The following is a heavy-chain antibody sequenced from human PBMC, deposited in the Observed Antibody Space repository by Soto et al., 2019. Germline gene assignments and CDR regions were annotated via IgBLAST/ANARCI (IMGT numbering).Heavy chain of an antibody. V-gene: IGHV1-18*04. Sequence: ASVKVSCKASGYTFTSYGISWVRQAPGQGLEWMGWISAYNGNTNYAQKLQGRVTMTTDTSTSTAYMELRSLGSGDTAVYYCARRGYSGYDLDYWGQGTLVTVSS. CDR3: ARRGYSGYDLDY. D-gene: IGHD5-12*01. CDR1: GYTFTSYG. CDR2: ISAYNGNT. J-gene: IGHJ4*02.